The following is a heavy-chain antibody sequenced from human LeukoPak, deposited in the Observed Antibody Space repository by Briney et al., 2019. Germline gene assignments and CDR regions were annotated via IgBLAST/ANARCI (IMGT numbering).Heavy chain of an antibody. J-gene: IGHJ4*02. D-gene: IGHD2-15*01. CDR2: MNPNSGNT. CDR1: GYTFTSYD. Sequence: ASVKVSCKASGYTFTSYDINWVRQATGQGLEWMGWMNPNSGNTGYAQKFQGRVTITRNTSISTAYMELSSLRSEDTAVYYCARTPRGYCSGGSCQDYWGQGTLVTVSS. V-gene: IGHV1-8*03. CDR3: ARTPRGYCSGGSCQDY.